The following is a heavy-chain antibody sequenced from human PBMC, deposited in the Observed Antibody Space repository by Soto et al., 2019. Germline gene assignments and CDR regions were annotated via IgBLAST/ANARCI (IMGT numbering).Heavy chain of an antibody. CDR2: IWYEGSNK. V-gene: IGHV3-33*01. J-gene: IGHJ6*02. CDR3: ARDIAAAGTSYYYYGMDV. CDR1: GFTFSSYG. Sequence: QVQLVESGGGVVQPGRSLRLSCAASGFTFSSYGMHWVRQAPGKGLEWVAVIWYEGSNKYYADSVKGRFTISTDNSKNTLYLQMNSLRAEDTAVYYCARDIAAAGTSYYYYGMDVWGQGTTVTVSS. D-gene: IGHD6-13*01.